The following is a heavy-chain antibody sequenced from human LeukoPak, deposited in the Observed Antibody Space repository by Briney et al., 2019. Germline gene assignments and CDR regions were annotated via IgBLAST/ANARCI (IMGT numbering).Heavy chain of an antibody. CDR3: AREAEAFDI. CDR1: GFTFSSYA. J-gene: IGHJ3*02. V-gene: IGHV3-30-3*01. CDR2: ISYDGSNK. Sequence: GRSLRLSCAASGFTFSSYAMHWVRQAPGKGLEWVAVISYDGSNKYYADSVKGRFTISRDKSKNTLYVQMNSLRAEDTAVYYCAREAEAFDIWGQGTVVTASS.